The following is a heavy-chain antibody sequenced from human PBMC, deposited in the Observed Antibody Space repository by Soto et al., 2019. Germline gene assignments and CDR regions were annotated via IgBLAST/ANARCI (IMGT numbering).Heavy chain of an antibody. J-gene: IGHJ4*02. Sequence: SETLSLTCTVSGDSISSDGYYWSWIRQHPGKGLEWIGYIYYSGTSYYNPSLKSRVTISVDTSENQFSLKLTSVTAADTAVYYCARDRFSGYVDYWGQGTLVTVSS. CDR1: GDSISSDGYY. CDR2: IYYSGTS. V-gene: IGHV4-31*03. D-gene: IGHD5-12*01. CDR3: ARDRFSGYVDY.